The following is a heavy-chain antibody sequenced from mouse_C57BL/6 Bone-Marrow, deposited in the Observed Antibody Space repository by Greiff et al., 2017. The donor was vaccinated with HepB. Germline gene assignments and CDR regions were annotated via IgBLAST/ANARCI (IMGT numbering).Heavy chain of an antibody. V-gene: IGHV14-3*01. J-gene: IGHJ1*03. D-gene: IGHD1-1*01. Sequence: VQLQQSVAELVRPGDSVKLSCTASGFNIKNTYMHWVTQRPEQGLEWIGRIDPANGNTTYAPKFPGKATITADTASNTAYLQRSSLTSEDTAIYYGAGGEFDYYGSSRYFDVWGTGTTVTVSS. CDR3: AGGEFDYYGSSRYFDV. CDR2: IDPANGNT. CDR1: GFNIKNTY.